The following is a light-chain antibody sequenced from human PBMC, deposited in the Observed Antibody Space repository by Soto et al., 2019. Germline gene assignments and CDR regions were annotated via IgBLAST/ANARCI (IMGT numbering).Light chain of an antibody. CDR2: KAS. CDR3: QQYNSYSEA. J-gene: IGKJ1*01. CDR1: QTISSW. Sequence: DIQMTQSPSNLSGSVGDRVTITCRASQTISSWLAWYQQKPGKAPKLLSYKASTLKSGVPSRFSGSGSGTGFTLTISSLQPDDFATYYCQQYNSYSEAFGQGTKVELK. V-gene: IGKV1-5*03.